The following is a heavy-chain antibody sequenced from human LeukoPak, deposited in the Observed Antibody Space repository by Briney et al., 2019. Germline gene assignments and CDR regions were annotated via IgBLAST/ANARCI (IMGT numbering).Heavy chain of an antibody. V-gene: IGHV3-69-1*01. J-gene: IGHJ4*02. D-gene: IGHD3-22*01. CDR2: IGSGGHT. CDR3: ARGGYPRY. CDR1: GFSFSDYG. Sequence: GGSLRLSCDTSGFSFSDYGMNWVRQAPGKGLEWVSSIGSGGHTFYTDSVKGRFTISRDNAKNSMYLQMNSLRGDDTAVYYRARGGYPRYWGQGSLVTVSS.